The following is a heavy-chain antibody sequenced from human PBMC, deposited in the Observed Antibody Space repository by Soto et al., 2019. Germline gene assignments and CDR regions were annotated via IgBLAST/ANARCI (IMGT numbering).Heavy chain of an antibody. CDR1: GFTFSNHW. D-gene: IGHD3-10*01. J-gene: IGHJ4*02. CDR2: IKRDGSEK. Sequence: GGSLRLSCAASGFTFSNHWMTWVRQAPGKGLEWVANIKRDGSEKSYVDSVKGRFSVSRDNTKNSLYLQMNNLRAEDTAVYYCATRPPDETYYGVFDYWGRGALVTV. CDR3: ATRPPDETYYGVFDY. V-gene: IGHV3-7*02.